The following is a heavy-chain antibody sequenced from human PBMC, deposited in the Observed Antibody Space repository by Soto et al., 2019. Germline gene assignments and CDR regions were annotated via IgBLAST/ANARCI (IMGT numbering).Heavy chain of an antibody. V-gene: IGHV4-31*03. J-gene: IGHJ6*02. CDR2: IYYSGNT. CDR3: ARDRLMATAGTARHYFGLDV. D-gene: IGHD5-18*01. Sequence: PXETLSLTCTVSGGSIRSGGYYWSWVRQNPRRGLEWIGNIYYSGNTYYNPSHKSRLTISVDTSKNQFSLNLSSVTAADTAVYYCARDRLMATAGTARHYFGLDVWGQGTTVTVSS. CDR1: GGSIRSGGYY.